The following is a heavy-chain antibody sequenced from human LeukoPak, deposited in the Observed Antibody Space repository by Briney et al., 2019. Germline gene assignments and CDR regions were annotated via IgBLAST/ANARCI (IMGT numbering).Heavy chain of an antibody. CDR1: GGSFSGYY. CDR3: ARGHYFDY. V-gene: IGHV4-34*01. CDR2: INHSGST. Sequence: SETLSLTCAVYGGSFSGYYWSWIRQPPGKGLEWIGEINHSGSTNYNPSLKSRVTISVDTSKNQFSLKLSSVTAADTAVYYCARGHYFDYWAREPWSPSPQ. J-gene: IGHJ4*02.